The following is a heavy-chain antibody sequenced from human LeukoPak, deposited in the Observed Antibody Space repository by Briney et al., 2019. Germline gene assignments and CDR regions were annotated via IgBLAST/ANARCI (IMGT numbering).Heavy chain of an antibody. CDR1: GYTFTGYY. V-gene: IGHV1-18*04. CDR2: VSPSHTTR. D-gene: IGHD3-3*02. CDR3: ARDYILPLETDNGDGFAI. Sequence: ASVKVSCKASGYTFTGYYMHWVRQAPGKGFEWIGWVSPSHTTRVYAQEFQGRVTMTADTNTNTVSMELRSLRFDDTAVYFCARDYILPLETDNGDGFAIWGQGTVVTVS. J-gene: IGHJ3*02.